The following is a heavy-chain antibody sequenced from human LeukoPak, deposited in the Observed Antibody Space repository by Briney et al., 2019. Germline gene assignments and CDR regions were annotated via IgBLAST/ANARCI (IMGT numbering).Heavy chain of an antibody. Sequence: SETLSLTCTVSGYSISSGYYWGWIRQPPGKGLEWIGSIYHSGRTFYNPSLKSRVTISIDTSKNQFYLKLSSLTAADTAVYYCARRDDSSGYHKIFDYWGPGTLVTVSS. CDR2: IYHSGRT. V-gene: IGHV4-38-2*02. J-gene: IGHJ4*02. CDR3: ARRDDSSGYHKIFDY. CDR1: GYSISSGYY. D-gene: IGHD3-22*01.